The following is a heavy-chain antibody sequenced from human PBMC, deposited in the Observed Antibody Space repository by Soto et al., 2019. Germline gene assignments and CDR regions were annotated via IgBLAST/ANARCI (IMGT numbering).Heavy chain of an antibody. D-gene: IGHD3-22*01. V-gene: IGHV4-59*01. CDR1: GGSISSYY. J-gene: IGHJ4*02. CDR3: ARDEDSGYYYYDY. CDR2: IYYSGST. Sequence: SETLSLTCTVSGGSISSYYWSWIRQPPGKGLEWIGYIYYSGSTNYNPSLKSRVNISVGTSKNQFSLKLRSVTAADTAVYYCARDEDSGYYYYDYWGQGTPVTVSS.